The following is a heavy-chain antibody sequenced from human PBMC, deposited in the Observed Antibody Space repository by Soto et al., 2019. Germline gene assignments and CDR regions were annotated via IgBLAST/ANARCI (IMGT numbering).Heavy chain of an antibody. D-gene: IGHD3-16*01. CDR2: MYYSGGS. V-gene: IGHV4-59*01. J-gene: IGHJ4*02. CDR1: GASMNNYY. Sequence: QVQLQEWGPGLGKPSATLSLTCTVSGASMNNYYGSWVRQPPGKGLEWIGYMYYSGGSNSNPSLKGRVTISVDTSTNQISLKLTSVTAADTAVYYCVRSGHSFGGVMWGQGTLVTVSS. CDR3: VRSGHSFGGVM.